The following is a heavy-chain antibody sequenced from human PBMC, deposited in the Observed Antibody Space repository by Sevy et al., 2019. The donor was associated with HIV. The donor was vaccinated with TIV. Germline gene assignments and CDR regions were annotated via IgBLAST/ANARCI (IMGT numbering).Heavy chain of an antibody. D-gene: IGHD5-18*01. V-gene: IGHV3-66*01. CDR3: ARGRSGYGYALNY. Sequence: GGSLRLSCAASGFTVNSNYMTWVRQAPGKGLEGVSVIYSDGNTYHADSVKDRFTISRNNSKKRMYLQMNSLRAEDTAVYYCARGRSGYGYALNYWGQGTLVTVSS. CDR1: GFTVNSNY. J-gene: IGHJ4*02. CDR2: IYSDGNT.